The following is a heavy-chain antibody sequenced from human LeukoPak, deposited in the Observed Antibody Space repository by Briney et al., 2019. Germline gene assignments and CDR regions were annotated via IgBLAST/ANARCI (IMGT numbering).Heavy chain of an antibody. CDR1: GGSFSGYY. J-gene: IGHJ4*02. Sequence: SETLSLTCAVCGGSFSGYYWSWIRQPPGKGLEWIGEINHSGSTNYNPSLKSRVTISVDTSKNQFSLKLSSVTAADTAVYYCARLVGATGGYWGQGTLVTVSS. CDR3: ARLVGATGGY. V-gene: IGHV4-34*01. CDR2: INHSGST. D-gene: IGHD1-26*01.